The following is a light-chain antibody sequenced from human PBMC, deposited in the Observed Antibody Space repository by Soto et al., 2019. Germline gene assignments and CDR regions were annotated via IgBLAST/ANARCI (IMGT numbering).Light chain of an antibody. CDR1: QDIDKY. J-gene: IGKJ5*01. CDR3: QQYYDIPIT. Sequence: DIQMTQSPSSLSPYVGDIVTITCQASQDIDKYLNWYQQKTGKDHKLPIDDASNLETGVPSRSSGSGSGTHFTFTIARLQTEDTAIYSCQQYYDIPITFGPGTDWRL. CDR2: DAS. V-gene: IGKV1-33*01.